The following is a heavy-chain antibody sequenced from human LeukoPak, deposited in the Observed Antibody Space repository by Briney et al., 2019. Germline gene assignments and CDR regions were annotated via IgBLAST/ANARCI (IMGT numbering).Heavy chain of an antibody. Sequence: PGGSLRLSCSASGFRFSSYAMHWVRQAPGKGLEYVSAISTNGGSTYYADSVKGRFTISGDNSKNTLYLQMSSLRAEDTAVYYCVKDLLTGYYPFDYWGQGTLVTVSS. V-gene: IGHV3-64D*06. J-gene: IGHJ4*02. CDR2: ISTNGGST. CDR1: GFRFSSYA. CDR3: VKDLLTGYYPFDY. D-gene: IGHD3-9*01.